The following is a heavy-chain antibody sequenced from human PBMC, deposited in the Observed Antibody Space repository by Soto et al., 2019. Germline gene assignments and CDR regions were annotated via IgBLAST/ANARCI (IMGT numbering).Heavy chain of an antibody. CDR3: ASTGPPSDVVAATGGYF. J-gene: IGHJ4*02. V-gene: IGHV3-21*01. CDR2: ISSSSSYI. D-gene: IGHD2-15*01. CDR1: GFTFSSYT. Sequence: GGSLRLSCAASGFTFSSYTMNWVRQAPGKGLEWVSSISSSSSYIYYADSVKGRFTISRDNAKNSLYLQMNSLRAEDTAVYYCASTGPPSDVVAATGGYFWGQGTLVTVSS.